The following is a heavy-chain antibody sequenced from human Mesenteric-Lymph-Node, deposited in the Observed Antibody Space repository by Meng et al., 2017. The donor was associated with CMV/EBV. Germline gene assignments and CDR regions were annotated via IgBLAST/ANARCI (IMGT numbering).Heavy chain of an antibody. CDR3: AKGPAYYYYYGMDV. CDR2: ISGSGGST. Sequence: GGSLRLSCAASGFTFSSYAMSWVRQAPGKGLKWVSAISGSGGSTYYADSVKGRFTISRDNSKNTLYLQMNSLRAEDTALYYCAKGPAYYYYYGMDVWGQGTTVTVSS. J-gene: IGHJ6*02. CDR1: GFTFSSYA. V-gene: IGHV3-23*01.